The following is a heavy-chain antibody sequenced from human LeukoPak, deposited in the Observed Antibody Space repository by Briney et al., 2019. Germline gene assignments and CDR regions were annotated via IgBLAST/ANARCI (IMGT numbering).Heavy chain of an antibody. CDR3: TPGGVGIADY. Sequence: PGGSLSLSCAASGFTFSNAWMSWVRQAPGKGLEWVGRIKSPTDGGPTDYAALVQRRFSNSRDDSTNTLYLQMSSLKPEDTAVDYCTPGGVGIADYWGQGTLVTDPS. D-gene: IGHD6-13*01. CDR2: IKSPTDGGPT. J-gene: IGHJ4*02. CDR1: GFTFSNAW. V-gene: IGHV3-15*01.